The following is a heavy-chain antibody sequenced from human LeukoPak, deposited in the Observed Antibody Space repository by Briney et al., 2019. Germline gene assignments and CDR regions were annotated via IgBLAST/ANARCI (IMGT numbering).Heavy chain of an antibody. CDR3: ARHERTYYDASGYIVAEFFQH. V-gene: IGHV5-10-1*01. Sequence: GESLKISCKGSGYSFTNYWISWVRQMPGKGLEWMGRIDPSDSYTNYSPSFQGHVTISVDKSINTAYLQWSSLKASDTAMYYCARHERTYYDASGYIVAEFFQHWGQGTLVSVSS. J-gene: IGHJ1*01. D-gene: IGHD3-22*01. CDR1: GYSFTNYW. CDR2: IDPSDSYT.